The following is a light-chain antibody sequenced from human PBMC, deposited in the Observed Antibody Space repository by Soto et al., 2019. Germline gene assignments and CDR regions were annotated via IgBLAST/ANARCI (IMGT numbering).Light chain of an antibody. CDR2: SAS. Sequence: DIQMTQSPSSLSASIGDRVTITCRASQTIGRYLNWYQQKPGKAPKLLIYSASGGVPSRFSGGGSGTEFTLTISSLQPEDSATYYCQQSYSMPYTFGQGTKLEF. CDR3: QQSYSMPYT. CDR1: QTIGRY. J-gene: IGKJ2*01. V-gene: IGKV1-39*01.